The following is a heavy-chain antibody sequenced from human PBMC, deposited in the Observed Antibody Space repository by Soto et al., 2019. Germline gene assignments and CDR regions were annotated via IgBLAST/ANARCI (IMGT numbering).Heavy chain of an antibody. J-gene: IGHJ5*02. D-gene: IGHD2-21*02. CDR2: IKQDGSEK. Sequence: GGSQRLSCAASGFTFSNYWRSWVRQAPGKGLEWVANIKQDGSEKYYVDSVKGRFTISRDNAKNTLYLQMNSLRAEDTAVYYCAKGPAPYCGGDCASSRLNWFDPWGQGTLVTVSS. CDR1: GFTFSNYW. CDR3: AKGPAPYCGGDCASSRLNWFDP. V-gene: IGHV3-7*01.